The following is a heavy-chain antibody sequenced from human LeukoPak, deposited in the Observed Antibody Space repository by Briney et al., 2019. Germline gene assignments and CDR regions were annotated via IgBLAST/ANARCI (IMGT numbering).Heavy chain of an antibody. J-gene: IGHJ6*02. Sequence: SETLSLTCGVYGGSFSAYYWSWIRQSPGMGLDWIAEINHSGTTNYNPSFKSRVTISLDTSKNQFSLRLTSVTAADTAVYYCANSRMYYESSGWNYGTDVWGQGTTVTVSS. V-gene: IGHV4-34*01. CDR1: GGSFSAYY. CDR3: ANSRMYYESSGWNYGTDV. CDR2: INHSGTT. D-gene: IGHD3-22*01.